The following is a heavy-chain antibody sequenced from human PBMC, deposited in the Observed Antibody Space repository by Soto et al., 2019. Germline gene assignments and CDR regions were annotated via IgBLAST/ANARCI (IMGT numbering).Heavy chain of an antibody. CDR2: INPSSGET. D-gene: IGHD3-3*01. J-gene: IGHJ4*01. CDR1: GYTFIDYV. CDR3: VRRFEWSDLDY. Sequence: ASVKVSCKASGYTFIDYVIGWVRQAPGQGLEWMGWINPSSGETTYAQKFQGRITMTRDTSISTAYMDLITLRSDDTAIYCWVRRFEWSDLDYCGQGPPVTVSS. V-gene: IGHV1-2*02.